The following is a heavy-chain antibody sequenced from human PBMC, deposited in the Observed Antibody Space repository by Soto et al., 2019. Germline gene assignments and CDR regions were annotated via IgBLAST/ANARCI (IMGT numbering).Heavy chain of an antibody. D-gene: IGHD2-8*01. Sequence: QITLKESGPTLVKPTQTLTLTCTFSGFSLSTSGVGVGWIRQPPGKALEWLALIYWDDDKRYSPSLKSRLTITQHTSNNQVVLTITNMDPVDTATYYCARLTPVYDGSWFAPWRQGTLVTVSS. J-gene: IGHJ5*02. CDR1: GFSLSTSGVG. V-gene: IGHV2-5*02. CDR2: IYWDDDK. CDR3: ARLTPVYDGSWFAP.